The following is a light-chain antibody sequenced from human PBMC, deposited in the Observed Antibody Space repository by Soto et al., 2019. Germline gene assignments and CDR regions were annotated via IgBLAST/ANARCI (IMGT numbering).Light chain of an antibody. CDR1: RGFSSA. V-gene: IGKV1-13*02. CDR3: QQFYSYPLT. CDR2: DAS. J-gene: IGKJ4*01. Sequence: AIQLTQSPSSLSASVGDRVTITCRTSRGFSSALAWYQQKPGKAPKLLIYDASTLESGVPSRFSGGGSGTDFTLTISSLQPEDFATYYCQQFYSYPLTFGGGTKVEL.